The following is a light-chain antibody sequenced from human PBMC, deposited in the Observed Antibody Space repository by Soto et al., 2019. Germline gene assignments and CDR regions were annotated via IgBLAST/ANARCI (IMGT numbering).Light chain of an antibody. Sequence: EIVLTQSPATLSLSPGDRATLSCRASQSVSRYLAWYQQKPGQAPRLLIYSASNRATGIPARFSGSGSGTDFTLTISSLYPEDFAVYYCQQHSNWPLTFGEGTKVEIK. CDR3: QQHSNWPLT. V-gene: IGKV3-11*01. CDR1: QSVSRY. J-gene: IGKJ4*01. CDR2: SAS.